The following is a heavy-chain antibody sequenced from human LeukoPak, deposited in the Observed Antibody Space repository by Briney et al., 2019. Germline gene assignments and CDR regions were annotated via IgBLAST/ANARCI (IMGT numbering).Heavy chain of an antibody. CDR2: IYYSGST. Sequence: SETQSFTCTVSGGSISSSSYYWGWIRQPPGKGLEWIGSIYYSGSTYYNPSLKSRVTISVDTSKNQFSLKLSSVTAADTAVYYCARDRDWWLRLHGFDYWGQGTLVTVSS. CDR3: ARDRDWWLRLHGFDY. V-gene: IGHV4-39*07. D-gene: IGHD5-12*01. J-gene: IGHJ4*02. CDR1: GGSISSSSYY.